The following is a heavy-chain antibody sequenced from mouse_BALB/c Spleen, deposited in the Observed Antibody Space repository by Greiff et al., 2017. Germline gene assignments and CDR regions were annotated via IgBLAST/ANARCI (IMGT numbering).Heavy chain of an antibody. V-gene: IGHV1S137*01. CDR3: ASHSSASWFAY. Sequence: QVQLKQSGAELVRPGVSVKISCKGSGYTFTDYAMHWVKQSHAKSLEWIGVISTYYGDASYNQKFKGKATMTVDKSSSTAYMELARLTSEDSAIYYCASHSSASWFAYWGQGTLVTVSA. J-gene: IGHJ3*01. CDR2: ISTYYGDA. D-gene: IGHD3-1*01. CDR1: GYTFTDYA.